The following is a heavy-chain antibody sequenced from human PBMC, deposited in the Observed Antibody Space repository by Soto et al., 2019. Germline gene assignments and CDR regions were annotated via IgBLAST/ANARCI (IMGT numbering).Heavy chain of an antibody. V-gene: IGHV3-23*01. J-gene: IGHJ4*02. CDR2: ISGSGSST. CDR1: GFTFSNYA. D-gene: IGHD3-9*01. Sequence: EVQLLESGGGLVQPGGSLRLSCAASGFTFSNYAMTWVRQAPGKGLQWVSAISGSGSSTKYADSVKGRFTISRDNSKSTLSLQMNSLRGEDTAVYFCARGFATTGYLVDYRGQGTLVTVSS. CDR3: ARGFATTGYLVDY.